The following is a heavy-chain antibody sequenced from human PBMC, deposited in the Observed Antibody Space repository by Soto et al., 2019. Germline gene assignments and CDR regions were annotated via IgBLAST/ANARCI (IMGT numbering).Heavy chain of an antibody. V-gene: IGHV3-64D*06. D-gene: IGHD3-10*01. CDR1: VFTFSGYS. CDR2: ISYHGETT. CDR3: VKERGASIVNFDY. J-gene: IGHJ4*02. Sequence: GGSLRLSCSCSVFTFSGYSMLWVRQAPGKGLEFVSAISYHGETTNYADSVKGRFTVSRENSKNTLYLQMSSLQPADTAVYYCVKERGASIVNFDYWGQGTLVXVS.